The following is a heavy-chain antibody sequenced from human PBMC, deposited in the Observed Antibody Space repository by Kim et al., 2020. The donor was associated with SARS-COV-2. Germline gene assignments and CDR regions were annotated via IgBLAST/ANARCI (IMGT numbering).Heavy chain of an antibody. D-gene: IGHD3-9*01. J-gene: IGHJ4*02. V-gene: IGHV3-11*05. Sequence: GGSLRLSCAASGFTFSDYYMSWIRQAPGKGLEWGSYISSSSSYTNYADSVKGRFTISRDNAKNSLYLQMNSLRAEDTAVYYCARDLNFRYFDWLCFDYWGQGTLVTVSA. CDR1: GFTFSDYY. CDR3: ARDLNFRYFDWLCFDY. CDR2: ISSSSSYT.